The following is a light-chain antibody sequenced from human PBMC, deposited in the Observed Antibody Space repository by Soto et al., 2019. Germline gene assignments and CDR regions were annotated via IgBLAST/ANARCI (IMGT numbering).Light chain of an antibody. CDR2: GAS. Sequence: EIVLTQSPGTLSLSPRERATLSCRASQSVSSNYLAWYQHKPGQAPRLLIYGASSRAPGIPDRFSGSGSGTDFTLTISRLEPEDFAVYYCQQYVASPRTFGQGTQVEVK. J-gene: IGKJ1*01. CDR1: QSVSSNY. CDR3: QQYVASPRT. V-gene: IGKV3-20*01.